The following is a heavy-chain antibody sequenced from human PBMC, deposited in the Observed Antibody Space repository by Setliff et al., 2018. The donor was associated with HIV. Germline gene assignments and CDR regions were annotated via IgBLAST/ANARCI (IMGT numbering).Heavy chain of an antibody. J-gene: IGHJ6*03. CDR3: ARPRGGGEHYMDV. CDR2: IYPGDFDT. D-gene: IGHD3-16*01. V-gene: IGHV5-51*01. Sequence: GESLKISCKGFGYNFASSWIGWVCQMPGKGLEWMGIIYPGDFDTRYSPSFQGQVTISADKSISTAYLRWSSLKASDTAMYYCARPRGGGEHYMDVWGKGTTVT. CDR1: GYNFASSW.